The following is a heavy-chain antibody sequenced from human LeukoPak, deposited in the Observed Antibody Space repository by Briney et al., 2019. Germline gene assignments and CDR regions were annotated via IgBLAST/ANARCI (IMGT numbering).Heavy chain of an antibody. V-gene: IGHV4-59*08. Sequence: PSETLSHTCTVSGDSIINNYWTWIRQPPGRTLEWIGFIYYTGSTNYNPSLKSRVTMALDTSQRQFTLTLTSVTTADTAVYYCARQKPAPGTYYFDHWGHGTLVTVSS. CDR3: ARQKPAPGTYYFDH. CDR2: IYYTGST. CDR1: GDSIINNY. D-gene: IGHD6-13*01. J-gene: IGHJ4*01.